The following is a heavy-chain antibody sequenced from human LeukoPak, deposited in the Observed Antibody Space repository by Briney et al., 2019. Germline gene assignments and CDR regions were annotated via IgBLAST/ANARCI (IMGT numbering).Heavy chain of an antibody. CDR3: ARFGSGWWYNDY. CDR1: GASITSYY. Sequence: KASETLSLTCTVSGASITSYYWTWIRQPPGKGLEWIGYIYHTGNIKYSPSLNSRVTISIDTSNNQLSLKLTSVTAADTAVYYCARFGSGWWYNDYWGQGTLVTASS. CDR2: IYHTGNI. V-gene: IGHV4-59*01. J-gene: IGHJ4*02. D-gene: IGHD6-19*01.